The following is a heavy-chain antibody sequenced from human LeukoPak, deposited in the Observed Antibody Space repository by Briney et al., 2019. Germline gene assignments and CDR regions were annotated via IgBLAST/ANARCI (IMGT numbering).Heavy chain of an antibody. J-gene: IGHJ4*02. CDR3: TRRTSVVPFDY. CDR1: GFTFSNVW. CDR2: INPGGSIT. D-gene: IGHD2-2*01. V-gene: IGHV3-74*01. Sequence: GGSLRLSCAASGFTFSNVWMHWVRQAPGKGLVWVSQINPGGSITTYADSVKGRFTISRDNAKNTLYLQMNSLRAEDTAVYYCTRRTSVVPFDYWGQGTLVTVSS.